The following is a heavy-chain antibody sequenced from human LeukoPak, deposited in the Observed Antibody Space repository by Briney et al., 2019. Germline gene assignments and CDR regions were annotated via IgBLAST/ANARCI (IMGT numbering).Heavy chain of an antibody. CDR3: ARGGSALIRRDGWSDP. D-gene: IGHD3-10*01. CDR2: ISGSGGST. J-gene: IGHJ5*02. CDR1: GFTFSSYA. V-gene: IGHV3-23*01. Sequence: PGGSLRLSCAASGFTFSSYAMSWVRQAPGKGLEWVSAISGSGGSTYYADSVKGRFTTSRDNSKNTLFPQMNSLTTEDTAVYYCARGGSALIRRDGWSDPWGQGTLVTVSP.